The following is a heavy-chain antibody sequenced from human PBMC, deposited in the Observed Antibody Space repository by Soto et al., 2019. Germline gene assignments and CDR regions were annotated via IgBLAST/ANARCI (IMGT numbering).Heavy chain of an antibody. D-gene: IGHD6-13*01. CDR1: GFTFSSYS. J-gene: IGHJ4*02. CDR2: ISSNSIHI. V-gene: IGHV3-21*01. CDR3: ARDPVAAAEPLFFDS. Sequence: PGGSLRLSCAASGFTFSSYSMNWVRQAPGKGLEWVSSISSNSIHIYYADSVRGRFTISRDNAKNSLYLQMNSLRAEDAAVYYCARDPVAAAEPLFFDSWGQGTLVTVSS.